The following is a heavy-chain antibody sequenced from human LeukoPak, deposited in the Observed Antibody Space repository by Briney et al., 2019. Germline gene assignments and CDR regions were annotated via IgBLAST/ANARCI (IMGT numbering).Heavy chain of an antibody. CDR1: GFTFSDYD. CDR3: ARGLGSSLADC. CDR2: IGTAGDT. Sequence: GSLLLSCAASGFTFSDYDMHWVRPATGEGLEWVSGIGTAGDTYYPVSVKGRFTISRENARNSLYLQMNNLRAGDTAVYYCARGLGSSLADCWGQGTLVTVSS. J-gene: IGHJ4*02. D-gene: IGHD1-26*01. V-gene: IGHV3-13*01.